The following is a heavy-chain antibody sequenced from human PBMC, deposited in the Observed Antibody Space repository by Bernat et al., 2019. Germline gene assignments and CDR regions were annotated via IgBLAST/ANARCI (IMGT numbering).Heavy chain of an antibody. V-gene: IGHV4-39*01. D-gene: IGHD4-23*01. CDR3: ARRVPMGAGVRGYAFDI. CDR1: GGAISRTHYY. J-gene: IGHJ3*02. Sequence: QLQLQESGPGLVKPSETLSLTCTVSGGAISRTHYYWGWIRQPPGKGLEWIGSIYYSGSTYYNPSLKSRVTISVDTSKNQFSLKLSSVTAADTAVYYCARRVPMGAGVRGYAFDIWGQGTMVTVSS. CDR2: IYYSGST.